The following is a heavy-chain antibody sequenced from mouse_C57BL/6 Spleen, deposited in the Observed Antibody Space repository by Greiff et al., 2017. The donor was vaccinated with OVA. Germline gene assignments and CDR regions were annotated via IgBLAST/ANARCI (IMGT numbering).Heavy chain of an antibody. CDR2: IYPGSGST. V-gene: IGHV1-55*01. CDR3: AREERNSYYFDY. J-gene: IGHJ2*01. CDR1: GYTFTSYW. Sequence: QVQLKESGAELVKPGASVKMSCKASGYTFTSYWITWVKQRPGQGLEWIGDIYPGSGSTNYNEKFKSKATLTVDTSSSTAYLQLSSLTSEDSAVYYCAREERNSYYFDYWGQGTTLTVSS.